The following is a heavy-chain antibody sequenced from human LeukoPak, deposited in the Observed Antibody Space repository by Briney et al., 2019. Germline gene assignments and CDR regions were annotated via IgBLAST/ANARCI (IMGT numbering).Heavy chain of an antibody. D-gene: IGHD3-3*02. Sequence: PGGSLRLSCAASGFTFSSYAMHWVRQAPGKGLEWVAVISYDGSNKYYADSVKGRFTISRDNSKNTLYLQMNSLRAEDTAVYYCARGNSMFDYWGQGTLVTVSS. V-gene: IGHV3-30-3*01. CDR3: ARGNSMFDY. J-gene: IGHJ4*02. CDR1: GFTFSSYA. CDR2: ISYDGSNK.